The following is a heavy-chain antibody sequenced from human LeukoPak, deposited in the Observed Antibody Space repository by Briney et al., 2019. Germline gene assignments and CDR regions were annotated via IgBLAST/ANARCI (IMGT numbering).Heavy chain of an antibody. CDR3: ARVSVSGGATPKLFDP. V-gene: IGHV4-30-2*01. Sequence: SQTLSLTCTVSGGSISSGGYYWSWIRQPPGKGLEWIGYIYHSGSTYYNPSLKSRVTISVDRSKNQFSLKLSSVTAADTAVYYCARVSVSGGATPKLFDPWGQGTLVTVSS. CDR2: IYHSGST. CDR1: GGSISSGGYY. J-gene: IGHJ5*02. D-gene: IGHD1-26*01.